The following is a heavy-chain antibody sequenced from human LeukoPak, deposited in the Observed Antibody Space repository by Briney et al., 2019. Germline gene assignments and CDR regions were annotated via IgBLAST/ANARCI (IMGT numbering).Heavy chain of an antibody. V-gene: IGHV3-23*01. D-gene: IGHD6-13*01. CDR3: ARDLRTIAAADTHSFDY. Sequence: PGGSLRLSCTASGFTFSTYAMGWARQAPGKGLEWVSGIGGNGVDTYYADSAKGRFTISRDNSKNTLYLQMNSLRAEDTAVYYCARDLRTIAAADTHSFDYWGQGTLVTVSS. CDR1: GFTFSTYA. J-gene: IGHJ4*02. CDR2: IGGNGVDT.